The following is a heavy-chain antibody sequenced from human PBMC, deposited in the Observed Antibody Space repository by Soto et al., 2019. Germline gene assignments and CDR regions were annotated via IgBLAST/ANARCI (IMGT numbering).Heavy chain of an antibody. CDR1: GFTFSSYA. D-gene: IGHD6-19*01. V-gene: IGHV3-23*01. CDR2: ISGSGGST. Sequence: GGSLRLSCVASGFTFSSYAMSWVRQAPGKGLEWVSAISGSGGSTYYADSVKGRFTISRDNSKNTLYLQMNSLRAEDTAVYYCAKDRGSGWYGDAFDIWGQGTMVTVSS. J-gene: IGHJ3*02. CDR3: AKDRGSGWYGDAFDI.